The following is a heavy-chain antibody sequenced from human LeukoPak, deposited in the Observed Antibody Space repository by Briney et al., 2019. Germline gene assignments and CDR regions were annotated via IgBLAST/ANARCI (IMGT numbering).Heavy chain of an antibody. CDR3: AKVKWDSSGYFDY. CDR1: GFTFSSYS. CDR2: IRSSSSYM. J-gene: IGHJ4*02. D-gene: IGHD3-22*01. V-gene: IGHV3-21*04. Sequence: GGSLRLSCVASGFTFSSYSMNWVRQTPGKGLEWVSSIRSSSSYMYYADSVKGRFTISRDNSKNTVYLQMNSLRAEDTAIYYCAKVKWDSSGYFDYWGQGTLVTVSS.